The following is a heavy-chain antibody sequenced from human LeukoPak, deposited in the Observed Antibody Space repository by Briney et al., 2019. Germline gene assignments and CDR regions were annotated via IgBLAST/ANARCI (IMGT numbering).Heavy chain of an antibody. Sequence: GRSLRLSCAASGFTFDDYAMHWVRQAPGKGLEWVSGISWNSGSIGYADSVKGRFTISRDNAKNSLYLQMNSLRAEDTAVYYCARRDIHNSGSFRWGQGTLVTVSS. V-gene: IGHV3-9*01. CDR1: GFTFDDYA. CDR3: ARRDIHNSGSFR. D-gene: IGHD1-26*01. J-gene: IGHJ4*02. CDR2: ISWNSGSI.